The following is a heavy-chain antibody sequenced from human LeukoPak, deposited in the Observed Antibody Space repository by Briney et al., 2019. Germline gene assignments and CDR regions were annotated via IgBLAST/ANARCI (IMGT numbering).Heavy chain of an antibody. J-gene: IGHJ4*02. CDR1: GYIFTSYA. D-gene: IGHD3-9*01. CDR2: INAGNGNT. Sequence: ASVKVSCKASGYIFTSYAMHWVRQAPGQRLEWMGWINAGNGNTKYSQEFQGRVTITRDTSASTAYMELSSLRSEDMAVYYCARGCGYYDILTRYCAFDYWGQGTLVTVSS. CDR3: ARGCGYYDILTRYCAFDY. V-gene: IGHV1-3*03.